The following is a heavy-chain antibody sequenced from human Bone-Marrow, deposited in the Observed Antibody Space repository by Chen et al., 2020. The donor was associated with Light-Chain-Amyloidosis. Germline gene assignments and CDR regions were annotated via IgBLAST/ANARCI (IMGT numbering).Heavy chain of an antibody. D-gene: IGHD3-10*01. CDR2: ISGYNGYT. CDR1: GYRFNVYG. CDR3: ARNRGGITLEGVDF. J-gene: IGHJ4*02. V-gene: IGHV1-18*01. Sequence: QVHLVQSGDEVTNPGASVKVSCHASGYRFNVYGISWIRQAPGQGLGWLGWISGYNGYTNYAQKCEDRLTLTTDTSANTAHLEVRGLRSDDTAIYFCARNRGGITLEGVDFWAQGTLVTVSS.